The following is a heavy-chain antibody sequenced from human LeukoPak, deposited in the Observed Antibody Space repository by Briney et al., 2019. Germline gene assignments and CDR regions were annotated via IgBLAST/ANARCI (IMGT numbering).Heavy chain of an antibody. D-gene: IGHD6-13*01. Sequence: SETLSLTCTVSGGSISSGGYYWSWIRQPPGKGLEWIGYIYHSGSTYYNPSLKSRVTISVDTSKNQFSLKLSSVTAADTAVYYCAREAIAAPYPDYWGRGTLVTVSS. J-gene: IGHJ4*02. CDR3: AREAIAAPYPDY. CDR1: GGSISSGGYY. V-gene: IGHV4-30-2*01. CDR2: IYHSGST.